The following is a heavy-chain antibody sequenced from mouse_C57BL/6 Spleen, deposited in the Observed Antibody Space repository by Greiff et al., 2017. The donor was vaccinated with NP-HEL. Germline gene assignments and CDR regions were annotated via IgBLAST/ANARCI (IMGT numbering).Heavy chain of an antibody. J-gene: IGHJ4*01. CDR3: ARKDYYGNYYAMDY. V-gene: IGHV1-50*01. CDR1: GYTFTSYW. Sequence: QVQLQQPGAELVKPGASVKLSCKASGYTFTSYWMQWVKQRPGQGLEWIGEIDPSDSYTNYNQKFKGKATLTVDISSSTAYMQLSSLTSEDSAVYYCARKDYYGNYYAMDYWGQGTSVTVSS. D-gene: IGHD2-1*01. CDR2: IDPSDSYT.